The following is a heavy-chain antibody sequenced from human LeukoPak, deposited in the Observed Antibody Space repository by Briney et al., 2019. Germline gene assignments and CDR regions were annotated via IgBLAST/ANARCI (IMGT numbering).Heavy chain of an antibody. Sequence: GGSLRLSCAASGFTFSSYWMGWVRQAPGKRLEWVANMNIDGSEKYYADSAKGRFTISRDNARNSVYLQMNSLRVEDTAVYYCTRDLGYFRFDFGGQGTLVTVSS. CDR1: GFTFSSYW. V-gene: IGHV3-7*01. CDR3: TRDLGYFRFDF. D-gene: IGHD5-18*01. CDR2: MNIDGSEK. J-gene: IGHJ4*02.